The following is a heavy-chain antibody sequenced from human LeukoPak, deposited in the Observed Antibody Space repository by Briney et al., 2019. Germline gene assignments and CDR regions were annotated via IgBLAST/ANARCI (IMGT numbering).Heavy chain of an antibody. CDR1: GFTFSRYG. CDR2: IRYDGSNK. D-gene: IGHD4-17*01. J-gene: IGHJ4*02. CDR3: AKEIWPTVTTPGHPYCDY. Sequence: GSLRLSCAASGFTFSRYGMHWVRQAPGQGLEWVAFIRYDGSNKYYAHSGKGRITISRNNSKTIMYLQMNSLRAEDTAMYYCAKEIWPTVTTPGHPYCDYWGQGALVSVSS. V-gene: IGHV3-30*02.